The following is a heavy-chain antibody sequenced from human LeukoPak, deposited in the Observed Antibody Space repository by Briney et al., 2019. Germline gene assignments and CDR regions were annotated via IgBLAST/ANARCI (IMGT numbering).Heavy chain of an antibody. J-gene: IGHJ4*02. CDR2: IYTSGST. V-gene: IGHV4-61*02. D-gene: IGHD3-22*01. CDR1: GNSISSGDNY. CDR3: ARASYSYDINGWVPFDY. Sequence: SETLSLTCTVSGNSISSGDNYWSWTRQPAGKGLEWIGRIYTSGSTNYNPSLKSRVTISGDTSKNQFSLRLSSVTAADTAVYYCARASYSYDINGWVPFDYWGQGTLVTVSS.